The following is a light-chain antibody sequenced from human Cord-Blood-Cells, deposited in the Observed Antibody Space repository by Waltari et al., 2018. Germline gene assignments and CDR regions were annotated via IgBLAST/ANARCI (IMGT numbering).Light chain of an antibody. CDR3: SSYTSSSTRV. V-gene: IGLV2-14*01. CDR2: EVS. CDR1: SSDVGGYNY. Sequence: QSALTQPASVSGSPGQSITISCTGTSSDVGGYNYVSWYQQHPGKAPKLMIYEVSNRPSWVSNRFSGPKSGNTASLTNSGLQAEDEADYYCSSYTSSSTRVFGGGTKLTVL. J-gene: IGLJ3*02.